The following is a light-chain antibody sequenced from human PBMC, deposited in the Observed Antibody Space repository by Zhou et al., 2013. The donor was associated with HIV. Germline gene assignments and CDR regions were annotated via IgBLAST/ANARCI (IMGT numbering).Light chain of an antibody. J-gene: IGKJ1*01. CDR2: GTS. V-gene: IGKV3-20*01. Sequence: EIVLTQSPGTLSVSPGERATLSCRASQSINSNFLAWYQQKPGQAPRVLIFGTSSRATGIPDRFSGSGSGTDFTLSISRLEPEDFVVYYCHQYGSSPQTFGQGTKVAIK. CDR3: HQYGSSPQT. CDR1: QSINSNF.